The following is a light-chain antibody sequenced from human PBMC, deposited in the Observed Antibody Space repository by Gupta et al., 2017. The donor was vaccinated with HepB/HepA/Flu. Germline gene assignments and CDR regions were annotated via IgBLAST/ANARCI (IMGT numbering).Light chain of an antibody. CDR3: NSRDSSGDHLL. CDR1: SLRSHY. J-gene: IGLJ1*01. V-gene: IGLV3-19*01. Sequence: SPELTQDLTVSVALGQTVRITCQGDSLRSHYVSWYQQKPGQGPILVIFSENNRRSGIPDRFSGSRSENKASLTITGAQAEDEADYYCNSRDSSGDHLLFGAGTRVTVL. CDR2: SEN.